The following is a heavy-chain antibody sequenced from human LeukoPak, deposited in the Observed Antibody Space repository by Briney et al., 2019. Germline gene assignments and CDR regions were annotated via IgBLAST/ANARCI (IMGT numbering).Heavy chain of an antibody. D-gene: IGHD1-26*01. Sequence: SETLSLTCAVYGGSFSGYYWSWFRQPPGKGLEWIGSIYYSGSTYYNPSLKSRVTISVDTSKNQFSLKLSSVTAADTAVYYCARHGTSIGWELRPLFDYWGQGTLVTVSS. CDR2: IYYSGST. CDR3: ARHGTSIGWELRPLFDY. J-gene: IGHJ4*02. CDR1: GGSFSGYY. V-gene: IGHV4-34*01.